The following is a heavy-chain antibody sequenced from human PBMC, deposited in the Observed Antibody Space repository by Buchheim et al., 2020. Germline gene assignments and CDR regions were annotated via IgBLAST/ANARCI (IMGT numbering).Heavy chain of an antibody. CDR2: IYYSGST. D-gene: IGHD5/OR15-5a*01. CDR1: GGSISSGDYY. Sequence: QVQLQESGPGLVKPSQTLSLTCTVSGGSISSGDYYWTWLRQPPGKGLVWIGSIYYSGSTNYNPSLKSRVTMSVDTSNNQFSLKLTSVTAADTAVYYCAVYLRPPYYLDNWGQGTL. J-gene: IGHJ4*02. V-gene: IGHV4-30-4*01. CDR3: AVYLRPPYYLDN.